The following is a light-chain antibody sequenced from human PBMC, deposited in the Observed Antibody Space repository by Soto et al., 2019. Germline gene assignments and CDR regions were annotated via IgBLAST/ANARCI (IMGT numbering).Light chain of an antibody. CDR1: SSDVGGYNY. V-gene: IGLV2-14*01. J-gene: IGLJ7*01. CDR2: DVS. CDR3: SSYTSSSTLEAV. Sequence: SVLTQPPSVSGSPGQSITISCTGTSSDVGGYNYVSWYQQHPGKAPKLMIYDVSNRPSGVSNRFSGSKSGNTASLTISGLQAEDEADYYCSSYTSSSTLEAVFGGGTQLTVL.